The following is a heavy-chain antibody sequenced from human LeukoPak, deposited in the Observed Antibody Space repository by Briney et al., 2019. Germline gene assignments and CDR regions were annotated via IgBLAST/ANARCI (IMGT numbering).Heavy chain of an antibody. CDR2: IYYSGST. CDR3: ARAFTYYDFWSGFHAFDI. J-gene: IGHJ3*02. CDR1: GGSISSYY. V-gene: IGHV4-59*01. Sequence: SETLSLTCTVSGGSISSYYWSWIRQPPGKGLEWIGYIYYSGSTNYNPSLKSRVTISVDTSKNQFSLKLSSVTAADTAVYYCARAFTYYDFWSGFHAFDIWGQGTMVTVSS. D-gene: IGHD3-3*01.